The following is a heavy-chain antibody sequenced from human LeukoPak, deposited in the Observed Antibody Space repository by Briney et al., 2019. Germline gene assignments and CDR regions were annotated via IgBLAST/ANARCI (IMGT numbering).Heavy chain of an antibody. CDR3: TTQSSLNLWFGELSSREDY. CDR2: IKSKTDGGTT. Sequence: PGGSLRLSCAASGFTFSNAWMSWVRQAPGKGLEWVGRIKSKTDGGTTDYAAPVKGRFTISRDDSKNTLYLQMNSLKTEDTAVYYCTTQSSLNLWFGELSSREDYWGQGTLVTVSS. CDR1: GFTFSNAW. D-gene: IGHD3-10*01. V-gene: IGHV3-15*01. J-gene: IGHJ4*02.